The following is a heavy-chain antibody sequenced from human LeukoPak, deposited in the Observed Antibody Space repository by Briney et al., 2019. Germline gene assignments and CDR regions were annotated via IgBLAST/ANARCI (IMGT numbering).Heavy chain of an antibody. CDR2: IRDDENTK. V-gene: IGHV3-30*02. CDR1: GFRFSDYG. J-gene: IGHJ4*02. Sequence: PGGSLRLSCAACGFRFSDYGMKRVRQAQGKGLEGGACIRDDENTKYYVDSVKGRFTVSRDNSKNTLYLQMDRLRADDTAVYYCAKENTRDGYRHFHKWGQGTLVTVSS. CDR3: AKENTRDGYRHFHK. D-gene: IGHD5-24*01.